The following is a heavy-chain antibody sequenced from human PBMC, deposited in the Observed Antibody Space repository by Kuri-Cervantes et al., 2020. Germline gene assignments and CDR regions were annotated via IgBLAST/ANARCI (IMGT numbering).Heavy chain of an antibody. Sequence: GESLKISCAASGFTFSSYAMHWVRQAPGKGLEYVSAISSNGGSTYYADSVKGRFTISRDNSKNTLYLQMGSLRGEDTAVYYCVKETDSGSYHDYWGQGTLVTVSS. CDR3: VKETDSGSYHDY. J-gene: IGHJ4*02. V-gene: IGHV3-64*02. CDR2: ISSNGGST. D-gene: IGHD1-26*01. CDR1: GFTFSSYA.